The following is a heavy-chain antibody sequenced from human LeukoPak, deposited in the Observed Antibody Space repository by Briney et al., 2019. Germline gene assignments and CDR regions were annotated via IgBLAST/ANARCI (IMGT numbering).Heavy chain of an antibody. J-gene: IGHJ5*01. V-gene: IGHV1-2*02. CDR2: INPNNGAT. D-gene: IGHD6-13*01. Sequence: ASVTVSCTSSGYTFTVNSMHWVRHAPGQGLQWMGWINPNNGATNYGQNFQGRVSMTSDTSISTAYMEVSRLGSDDTAVYYCARGFGSSWFDSWGQGTLVSVPS. CDR3: ARGFGSSWFDS. CDR1: GYTFTVNS.